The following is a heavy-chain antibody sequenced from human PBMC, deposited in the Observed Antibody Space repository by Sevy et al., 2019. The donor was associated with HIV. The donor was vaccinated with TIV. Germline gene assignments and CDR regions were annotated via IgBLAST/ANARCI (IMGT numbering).Heavy chain of an antibody. V-gene: IGHV3-53*01. CDR2: IYSGGST. Sequence: GGSLRLSCAASGFTVGTSYMSWVRQAPGKGLEWVSVIYSGGSTYYTDSVKGRFTTSRDNSKNTLYLQMNSLRAEDTAVYYCARDSPIANIYGMGVWGQGTRVTVSS. J-gene: IGHJ6*02. CDR1: GFTVGTSY. CDR3: ARDSPIANIYGMGV. D-gene: IGHD6-13*01.